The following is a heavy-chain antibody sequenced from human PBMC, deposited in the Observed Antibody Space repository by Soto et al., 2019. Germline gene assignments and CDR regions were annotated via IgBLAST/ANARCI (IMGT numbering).Heavy chain of an antibody. CDR2: ISGSGGST. CDR3: AKDPPGAWFGELSTGDDAFDI. V-gene: IGHV3-23*01. CDR1: GFTFSSYA. D-gene: IGHD3-10*01. Sequence: GGSLRLSCAASGFTFSSYAMSWVRQAPGKGLEWVSAISGSGGSTYYADSVKGRFTISRDNSKNTLYLQMNSLRAEDTAVYYCAKDPPGAWFGELSTGDDAFDIWGQGTMVTVSS. J-gene: IGHJ3*02.